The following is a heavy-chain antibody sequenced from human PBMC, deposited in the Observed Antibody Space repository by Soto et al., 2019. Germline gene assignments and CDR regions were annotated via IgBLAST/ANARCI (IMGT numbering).Heavy chain of an antibody. CDR2: INPNSGAT. Sequence: ASVKVSCKTSGYTFIGYYIHWVRQAPGQGLEWMGWINPNSGATNYAQKFQGRVSMTRDTSITTAYMELSRLRSDDTAVYYCARDLVSTIGDFDFCGEGTPVTVYS. CDR3: ARDLVSTIGDFDF. CDR1: GYTFIGYY. J-gene: IGHJ5*01. D-gene: IGHD5-12*01. V-gene: IGHV1-2*02.